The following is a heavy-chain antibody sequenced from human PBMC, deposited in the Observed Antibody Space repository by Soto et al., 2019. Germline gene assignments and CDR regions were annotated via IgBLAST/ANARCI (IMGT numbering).Heavy chain of an antibody. V-gene: IGHV4-30-4*01. Sequence: PSETLSLTCTVSGGSISGDDYYWTWIRQPPGKGLEWIGYIYYSGNTYYNPSLRSRLTISLDASKNQFSLKLRSVTAADTAVYYCASPKIAFYNWFDPWGQGTLVTVSS. J-gene: IGHJ5*02. CDR2: IYYSGNT. CDR1: GGSISGDDYY. D-gene: IGHD3-3*02. CDR3: ASPKIAFYNWFDP.